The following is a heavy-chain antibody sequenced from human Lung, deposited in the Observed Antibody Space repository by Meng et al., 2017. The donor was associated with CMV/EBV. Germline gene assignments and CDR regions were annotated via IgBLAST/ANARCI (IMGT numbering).Heavy chain of an antibody. CDR1: GFIFSGSA. V-gene: IGHV3-73*01. CDR2: IRSKANSYAT. J-gene: IGHJ4*02. Sequence: GGSXRLXXAASGFIFSGSAMHWVRQASGKGLEWVGRIRSKANSYATAYAASVKGRFTISRDGSRNTAYLQMNSLKTEDTAVYYCTRRAEAVAGNDFDYWGQGXLVTVSS. CDR3: TRRAEAVAGNDFDY. D-gene: IGHD6-19*01.